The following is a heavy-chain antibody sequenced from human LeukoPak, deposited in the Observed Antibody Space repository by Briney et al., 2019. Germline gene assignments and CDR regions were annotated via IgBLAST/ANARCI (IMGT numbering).Heavy chain of an antibody. CDR1: GDSISSTSYF. J-gene: IGHJ5*02. CDR2: IYNSGRS. V-gene: IGHV4-39*07. Sequence: KPSETLSLTCTVSGDSISSTSYFWGWIRQPPGKGLEWIGSIYNSGRSHYNPSLKSRVTFSVDTSKNQFSLKLSSVTAADTAMYFCSREQIRGSGSYYYNLFDPWGQGALVTVSS. CDR3: SREQIRGSGSYYYNLFDP. D-gene: IGHD3-10*01.